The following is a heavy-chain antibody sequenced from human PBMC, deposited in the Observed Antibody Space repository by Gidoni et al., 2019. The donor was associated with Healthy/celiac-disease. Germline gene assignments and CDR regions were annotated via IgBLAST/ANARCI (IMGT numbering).Heavy chain of an antibody. Sequence: SRVTISVDTSKNQFSLKLSSVTAADTAVYYCARDQGGSLDYWGQGTLVTVSS. D-gene: IGHD2-15*01. V-gene: IGHV4-59*01. CDR3: ARDQGGSLDY. J-gene: IGHJ4*02.